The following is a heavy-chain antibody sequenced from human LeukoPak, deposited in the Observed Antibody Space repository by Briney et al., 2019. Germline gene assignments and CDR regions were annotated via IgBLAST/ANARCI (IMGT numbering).Heavy chain of an antibody. J-gene: IGHJ5*02. CDR1: GYSFTSYW. V-gene: IGHV5-51*01. CDR2: IYSSDAFT. CDR3: ARPIASNWFDP. D-gene: IGHD2/OR15-2a*01. Sequence: GESLKISCKGSGYSFTSYWIGWVRQLPDRGLEWMGFIYSSDAFTTYSPSFQSQVTINADKSINTAYLQWSSLKASDTGMYYCARPIASNWFDPWGQGTLVTVSS.